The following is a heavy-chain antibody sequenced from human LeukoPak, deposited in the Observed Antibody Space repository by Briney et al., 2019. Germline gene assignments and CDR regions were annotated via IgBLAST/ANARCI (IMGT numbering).Heavy chain of an antibody. D-gene: IGHD6-19*01. CDR1: GFTFSSCS. V-gene: IGHV3-21*01. CDR2: ISSSSSYI. CDR3: ARDYEDAPIAVAGTGPHFDY. Sequence: GGSLRLSCAASGFTFSSCSMNWVRQAPGKGLEWVSSISSSSSYIYYADSVKGRFTISRDNAKNSLYLQMNSLRAEDTAVYYCARDYEDAPIAVAGTGPHFDYWGQGTLVTVSS. J-gene: IGHJ4*02.